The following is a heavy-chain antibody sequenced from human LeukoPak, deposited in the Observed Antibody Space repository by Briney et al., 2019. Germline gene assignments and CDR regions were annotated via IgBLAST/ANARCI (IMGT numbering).Heavy chain of an antibody. CDR3: ARRDSSSWYGPAFDI. CDR1: GGSISSYY. Sequence: PSETLSLTCTVSGGSISSYYWGWIRQPPGKGLEWIGYIYYSGSTNYNPSLKSRVTISVDTSKNQFSLKLSSVTAADTAVYYCARRDSSSWYGPAFDIWGQGTMVTVSS. J-gene: IGHJ3*02. D-gene: IGHD6-13*01. V-gene: IGHV4-59*01. CDR2: IYYSGST.